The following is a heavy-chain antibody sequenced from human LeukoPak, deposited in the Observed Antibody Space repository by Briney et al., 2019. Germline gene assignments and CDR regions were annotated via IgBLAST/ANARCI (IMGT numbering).Heavy chain of an antibody. CDR2: ISGSGGST. Sequence: GGSLRLSCAASGFTFSSYAMSWVRQAPGKGLEWVSAISGSGGSTYYADSVKGRFTISRDNAKNSLYLQMNSLRAEDTAVYYCARPIAAAGIYYFDYWGQGTLVTVSS. CDR1: GFTFSSYA. D-gene: IGHD6-13*01. CDR3: ARPIAAAGIYYFDY. J-gene: IGHJ4*02. V-gene: IGHV3-23*01.